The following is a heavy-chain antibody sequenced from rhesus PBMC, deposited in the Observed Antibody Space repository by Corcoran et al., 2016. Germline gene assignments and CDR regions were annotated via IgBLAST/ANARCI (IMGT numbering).Heavy chain of an antibody. V-gene: IGHV1S2*01. D-gene: IGHD3-9*01. CDR3: ARNEDDYGYYGLDS. J-gene: IGHJ6*01. CDR1: GYTFSDYY. CDR2: INPYNGNT. Sequence: VQLVQSGAEVKKHGSSLDVSCQASGYTFSDYYIHSLRQAPTQGLEWMGWINPYNGNTKYAQKCQGRVTMTRDTSTSTAYMELSSLRSEDTAVYYCARNEDDYGYYGLDSWGQGVVVTVSS.